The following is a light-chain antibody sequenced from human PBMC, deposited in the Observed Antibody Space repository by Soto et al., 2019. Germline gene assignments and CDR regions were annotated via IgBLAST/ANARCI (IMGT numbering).Light chain of an antibody. CDR2: EVS. J-gene: IGLJ1*01. CDR3: SSHGGSRKRV. V-gene: IGLV2-8*02. Sequence: QSVLTRVPSASRSPGQSLTISCTETSSDVGGYNYVSWYQQHPGKAPKLMIYEVSNRPSGVPDRFSGSKSGNTASLTVSWLQAEDEADYYCSSHGGSRKRVFGTGTKVTVL. CDR1: SSDVGGYNY.